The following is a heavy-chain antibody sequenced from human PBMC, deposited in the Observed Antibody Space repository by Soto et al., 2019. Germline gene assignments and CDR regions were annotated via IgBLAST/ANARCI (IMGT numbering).Heavy chain of an antibody. D-gene: IGHD6-19*01. Sequence: GGSLRLSCAASGFTFSSYGMHWVRQAPGKGLEWVAVISYDGSNKYYADSVKGRFTISRDNSKNTLYLQMNSLRAEDTAVYYCAKDWLAVAAHGEDYYYGMDVWGQGTTVTVSS. CDR3: AKDWLAVAAHGEDYYYGMDV. V-gene: IGHV3-30*18. CDR1: GFTFSSYG. CDR2: ISYDGSNK. J-gene: IGHJ6*02.